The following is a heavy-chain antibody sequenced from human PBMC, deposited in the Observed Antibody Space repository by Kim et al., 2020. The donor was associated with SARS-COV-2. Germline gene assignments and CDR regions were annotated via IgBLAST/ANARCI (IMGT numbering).Heavy chain of an antibody. V-gene: IGHV3-21*01. D-gene: IGHD3-16*01. CDR2: I. J-gene: IGHJ4*02. Sequence: IYYADSVKGRFTISRDNAKNSLYLQMNSLRAEDTAVYYCARDPVNDVGGYWGQGTLVTVSS. CDR3: ARDPVNDVGGY.